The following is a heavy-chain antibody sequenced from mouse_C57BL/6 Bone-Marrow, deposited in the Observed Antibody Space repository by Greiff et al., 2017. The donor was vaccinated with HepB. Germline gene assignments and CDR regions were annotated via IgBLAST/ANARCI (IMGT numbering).Heavy chain of an antibody. V-gene: IGHV5-6*01. Sequence: EVKVVESGGDLVKPGGSLKLSCAASGFTFSSYGMSWVRQTPDKRLEWVATISSGGSYTYYPDSVKGRFTISRDTAKNTLYLQMSSLKSEDTAMYYCARSFYYCGSYYFAFWGQGTTLTVSS. CDR3: ARSFYYCGSYYFAF. D-gene: IGHD1-1*01. CDR1: GFTFSSYG. J-gene: IGHJ2*01. CDR2: ISSGGSYT.